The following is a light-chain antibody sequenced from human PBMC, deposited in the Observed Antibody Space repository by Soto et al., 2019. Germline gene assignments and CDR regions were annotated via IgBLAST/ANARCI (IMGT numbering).Light chain of an antibody. CDR3: QQTFRTPHT. Sequence: DIQMTQSPASLSASVGDRVTITCRASQTISSYLNWYQQKPGPAPKLLIYSASTLQSGVPSRFSSSGFGTDYTLTISSLQTADFAVYYCQQTFRTPHTFGQGTKLEIK. J-gene: IGKJ2*01. CDR1: QTISSY. V-gene: IGKV1-39*01. CDR2: SAS.